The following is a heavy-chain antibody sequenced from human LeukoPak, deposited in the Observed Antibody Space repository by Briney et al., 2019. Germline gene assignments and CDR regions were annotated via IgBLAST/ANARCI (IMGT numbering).Heavy chain of an antibody. V-gene: IGHV3-23*01. D-gene: IGHD3-9*01. Sequence: GGSLRLSCAASGFTFSSYAMSWVRQAPGKGLEWVSAISGSGGSTYYADSVKGRFTISRDNSKNTLYLQMNSLRAEDTAVYYCAKGGDYDILTGCYFDYWGQGTLVTVSS. CDR3: AKGGDYDILTGCYFDY. CDR2: ISGSGGST. J-gene: IGHJ4*02. CDR1: GFTFSSYA.